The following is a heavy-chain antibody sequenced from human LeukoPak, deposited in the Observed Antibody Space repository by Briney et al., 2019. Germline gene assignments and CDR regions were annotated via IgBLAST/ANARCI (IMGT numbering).Heavy chain of an antibody. J-gene: IGHJ4*02. Sequence: GGSLGLSCAASGFTFSSYAMSWVRQAPGKGLEWVSVIYSGGSTYYADSVKGRFTISRDNSKNTLYLQMNSLRAEDTAVYYCAGQDYYDSSGPYFDYWGQGTLVTVSS. V-gene: IGHV3-66*04. D-gene: IGHD3-22*01. CDR1: GFTFSSYA. CDR3: AGQDYYDSSGPYFDY. CDR2: IYSGGST.